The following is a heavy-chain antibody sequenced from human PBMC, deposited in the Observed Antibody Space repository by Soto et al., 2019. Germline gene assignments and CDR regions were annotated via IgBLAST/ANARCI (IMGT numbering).Heavy chain of an antibody. Sequence: QVQLVQSGAEVKKPGSSVKVSCKASGDTFSTYAFSWVRQAPGQGLEWMGAIIPMFGTPNYAQKFQGRVTITADKSTNTAYMEVSSLRSEDTALYYCARGIRQSSGWDFDYWGQGTLVAVSS. J-gene: IGHJ4*02. CDR2: IIPMFGTP. CDR3: ARGIRQSSGWDFDY. V-gene: IGHV1-69*06. CDR1: GDTFSTYA. D-gene: IGHD6-19*01.